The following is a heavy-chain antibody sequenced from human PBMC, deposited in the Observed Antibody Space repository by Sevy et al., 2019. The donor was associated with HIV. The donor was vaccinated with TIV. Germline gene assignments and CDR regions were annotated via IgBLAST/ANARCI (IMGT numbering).Heavy chain of an antibody. CDR2: IKGDGSVK. CDR1: GFTFGANW. Sequence: GESLKISCAASGFTFGANWMNWVRQAPGKGLEWVANIKGDGSVKHYVDSVEGRFTISRDNAKNLLYLQMNSLRVEDTAVYYCAHETFGRFESWGQGTLVTVSS. V-gene: IGHV3-7*01. J-gene: IGHJ4*02. D-gene: IGHD3-16*01. CDR3: AHETFGRFES.